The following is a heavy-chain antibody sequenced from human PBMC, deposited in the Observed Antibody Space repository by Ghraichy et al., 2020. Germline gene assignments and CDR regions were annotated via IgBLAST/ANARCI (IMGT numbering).Heavy chain of an antibody. CDR2: ISSSSSTI. CDR3: ARGIAGPAAITGFYWFDP. V-gene: IGHV3-48*02. D-gene: IGHD6-13*01. J-gene: IGHJ5*02. CDR1: GFTFSSYS. Sequence: GESLNISCAASGFTFSSYSMNWVRQAPGKGLEWVSYISSSSSTIYYADSVKGRFTISRDNGKNSLYLQMNSLRDEDTAVYYCARGIAGPAAITGFYWFDPWGQGTLVTVSS.